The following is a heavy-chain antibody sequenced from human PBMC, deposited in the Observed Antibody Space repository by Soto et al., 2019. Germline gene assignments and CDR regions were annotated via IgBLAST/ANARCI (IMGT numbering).Heavy chain of an antibody. CDR3: ARRGTGYYFDY. V-gene: IGHV6-1*01. D-gene: IGHD3-9*01. J-gene: IGHJ4*02. CDR1: GDSVSSNSVA. CDR2: TYYRSKWYN. Sequence: SQTLSLTCDISGDSVSSNSVAWHWIRQSPSRGLEWLGRTYYRSKWYNDYAVSVKSRITINPDTSKNQFSLQLNFVSPEDTAVYYCARRGTGYYFDYRGQGTLVTVS.